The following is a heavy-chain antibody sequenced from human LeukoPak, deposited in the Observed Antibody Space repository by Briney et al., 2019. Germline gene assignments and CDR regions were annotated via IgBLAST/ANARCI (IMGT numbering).Heavy chain of an antibody. CDR2: MNPYSDDR. D-gene: IGHD4-17*01. Sequence: AASVKVSCKTSGYTFTSYHINWVRQATGQGLEWMGWMNPYSDDRGYAQKFQGRVSITSDTSISTAYLELSSLRSDDTAVYFCARTTSLTASGYDYWGQGTLVTVSS. J-gene: IGHJ4*02. V-gene: IGHV1-8*03. CDR1: GYTFTSYH. CDR3: ARTTSLTASGYDY.